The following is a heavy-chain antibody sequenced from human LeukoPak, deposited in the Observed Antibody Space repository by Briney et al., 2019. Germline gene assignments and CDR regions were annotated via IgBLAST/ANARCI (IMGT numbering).Heavy chain of an antibody. Sequence: ASVNVSCKVSGYTLTELSMHWVRQAPGKGLEWMGGFDPEDGETIYAQKFQGRVTMTEDTSADTAYMELSSLRSEDTAVYYCATGGDYYDSSGYETWGQGTLVTVSS. CDR2: FDPEDGET. CDR1: GYTLTELS. CDR3: ATGGDYYDSSGYET. V-gene: IGHV1-24*01. D-gene: IGHD3-22*01. J-gene: IGHJ5*02.